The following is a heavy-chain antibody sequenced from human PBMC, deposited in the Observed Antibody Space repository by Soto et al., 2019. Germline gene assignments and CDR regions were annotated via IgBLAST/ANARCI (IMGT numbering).Heavy chain of an antibody. Sequence: EVQLVESGGGLVQPGGSLRLSCAASGFTFSDHYMDWVRQAPGKGLEWVGRTRNKANSYTTEYAATVIGRFTISRDDSKNSVYLQLNSLKSEDTAVYFCAKTFYASWSYFLDYWGQGTLVTVSS. CDR2: TRNKANSYTT. J-gene: IGHJ4*02. CDR3: AKTFYASWSYFLDY. V-gene: IGHV3-72*01. CDR1: GFTFSDHY. D-gene: IGHD3-10*01.